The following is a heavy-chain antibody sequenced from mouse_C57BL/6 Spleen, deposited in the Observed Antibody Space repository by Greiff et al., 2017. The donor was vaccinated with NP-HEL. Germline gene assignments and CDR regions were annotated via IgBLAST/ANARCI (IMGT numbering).Heavy chain of an antibody. CDR2: IDPSDSYT. V-gene: IGHV1-50*01. D-gene: IGHD1-1*01. J-gene: IGHJ3*01. Sequence: QVQLQQPGAELVKPGASVKLSCKASGYTFTSYWLQWVKQRPGQGLEWIGEIDPSDSYTNYNQKFKGKATLTVDTSSRTAYMQLSSLTSEDSAVYYCARRGYYGSSSFAYWGQGTLVTVSA. CDR3: ARRGYYGSSSFAY. CDR1: GYTFTSYW.